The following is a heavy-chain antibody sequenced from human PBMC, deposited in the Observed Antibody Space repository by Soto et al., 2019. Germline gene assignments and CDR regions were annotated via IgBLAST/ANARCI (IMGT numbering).Heavy chain of an antibody. CDR1: GFTVSSNY. J-gene: IGHJ4*02. CDR2: IYSGGST. D-gene: IGHD7-27*01. Sequence: GGSLRLSCAASGFTVSSNYMSWVRQAPGKGLEWVSVIYSGGSTYYADSVKGGFTISRDNSKNTLYLQMNSLRAEDTAVYYCARSPNPANFDYWGQGTLVTVSS. CDR3: ARSPNPANFDY. V-gene: IGHV3-66*01.